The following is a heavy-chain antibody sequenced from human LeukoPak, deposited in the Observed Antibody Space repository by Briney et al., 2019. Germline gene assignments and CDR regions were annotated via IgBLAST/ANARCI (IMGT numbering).Heavy chain of an antibody. V-gene: IGHV3-74*01. J-gene: IGHJ6*02. CDR2: INSDGSST. CDR1: GFTFSNNW. Sequence: GGSLRLSCAASGFTFSNNWMTWVRQAPGKGLVWVSRINSDGSSTSYADSVKGRFTISRDNAKNTLYLQMNSLRAEDTAVYYCAREARPYYYYGMDVWGQGTTVTVSS. CDR3: AREARPYYYYGMDV.